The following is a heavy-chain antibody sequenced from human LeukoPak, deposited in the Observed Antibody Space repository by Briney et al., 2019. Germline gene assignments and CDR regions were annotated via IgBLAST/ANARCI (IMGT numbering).Heavy chain of an antibody. J-gene: IGHJ3*02. V-gene: IGHV1-69*05. CDR2: IIPIFGTG. CDR1: GGTFNTFA. Sequence: GASVKVSCKASGGTFNTFAISWVRQAPGQGLEWMGGIIPIFGTGNYAQKFQGRVTITRNTSISTAYMELSSLRSEDTAVYYCARGPRYCSSTSCYNDAFDIWGQGTMVTVSS. CDR3: ARGPRYCSSTSCYNDAFDI. D-gene: IGHD2-2*02.